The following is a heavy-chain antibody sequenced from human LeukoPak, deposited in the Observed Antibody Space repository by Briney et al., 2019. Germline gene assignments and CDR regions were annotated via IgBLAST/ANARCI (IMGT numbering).Heavy chain of an antibody. J-gene: IGHJ4*02. CDR2: IKQDGSEK. V-gene: IGHV3-7*01. Sequence: GGSLRLSCAASGFTFSSYWMSWVLQAPGKGLEWVANIKQDGSEKYYVDSVKGRFTISRDNAKNSLYLQMNSLRAEDTAVYYCASSIGIAAAAYWYYWGQGTLVTVSS. CDR1: GFTFSSYW. CDR3: ASSIGIAAAAYWYY. D-gene: IGHD6-13*01.